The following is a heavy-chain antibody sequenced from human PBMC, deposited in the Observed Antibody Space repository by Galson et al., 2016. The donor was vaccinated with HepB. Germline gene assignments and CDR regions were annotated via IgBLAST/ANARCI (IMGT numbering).Heavy chain of an antibody. CDR1: GFTFSSYA. V-gene: IGHV3-30-3*01. J-gene: IGHJ4*02. CDR2: ISYDGTNK. D-gene: IGHD4-23*01. CDR3: ARDLTGLRWSYYFNY. Sequence: SLRLSCAASGFTFSSYAMHWVRQAPGKGLEWVALISYDGTNKYYADSVKGRFTISRDNSKNTLYLQMNSLRAEDTAVYYCARDLTGLRWSYYFNYWGQGTLVTVSS.